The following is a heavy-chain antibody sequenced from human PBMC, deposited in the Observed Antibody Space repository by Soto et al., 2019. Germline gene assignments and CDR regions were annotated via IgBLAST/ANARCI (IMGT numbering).Heavy chain of an antibody. D-gene: IGHD3-10*01. CDR3: AHSYMVRGVIIPFDI. CDR1: GFSLTTSGVG. J-gene: IGHJ3*02. V-gene: IGHV2-5*02. Sequence: QITLKESGPTLLKPTQTLTLTCTFSGFSLTTSGVGVGWIRQPPGNALEWVALIYWDDDKRYSPSLKRKLTITKDPSKNQVVLTMINMDPVDTATYYCAHSYMVRGVIIPFDIWGQGTMVTVSS. CDR2: IYWDDDK.